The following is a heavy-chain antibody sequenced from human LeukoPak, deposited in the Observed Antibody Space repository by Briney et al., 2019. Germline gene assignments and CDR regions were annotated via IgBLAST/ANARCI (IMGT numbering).Heavy chain of an antibody. V-gene: IGHV3-23*01. Sequence: GGSLRLSCAASGFTFSSSAMSWVRQAPGNGLEWVSGISGSGGSTYSADSVKGRFIVSRDNSKNTVYLQMNSLRAEDTAVYYCARGLADSSGYYYDYWGQGTLVTVSS. CDR2: ISGSGGST. CDR3: ARGLADSSGYYYDY. D-gene: IGHD3-22*01. J-gene: IGHJ4*02. CDR1: GFTFSSSA.